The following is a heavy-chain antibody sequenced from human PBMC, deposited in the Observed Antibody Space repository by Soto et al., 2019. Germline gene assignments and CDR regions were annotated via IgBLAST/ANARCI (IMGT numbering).Heavy chain of an antibody. CDR2: ISGSGGST. CDR3: AKDCSSTSCSYDY. Sequence: PGGSLRLSCAASGFTFSRYAMSWVRQAPGKGLEWVSAISGSGGSTYYADSVKGRFTISRDNSKNTLYLQMNSLRAEDTAVYYCAKDCSSTSCSYDYWGQGTLVTVSS. J-gene: IGHJ4*02. D-gene: IGHD2-2*01. CDR1: GFTFSRYA. V-gene: IGHV3-23*01.